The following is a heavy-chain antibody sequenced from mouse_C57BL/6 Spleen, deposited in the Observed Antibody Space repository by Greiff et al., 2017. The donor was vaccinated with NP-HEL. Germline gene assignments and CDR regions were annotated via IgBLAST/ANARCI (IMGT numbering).Heavy chain of an antibody. CDR1: GYTFTSYW. CDR2: IDPSDSYT. CDR3: ARGTTVVKDAMDY. D-gene: IGHD1-1*01. V-gene: IGHV1-59*01. Sequence: QVQLQQPGAELVRPGTSVKLSCKASGYTFTSYWMHWVKQRPGQGLEWIGVIDPSDSYTNYNQKFKGKATLTVDTSSSTAYMQLSSLTSEDSAVYYCARGTTVVKDAMDYWGQGTSVTVSS. J-gene: IGHJ4*01.